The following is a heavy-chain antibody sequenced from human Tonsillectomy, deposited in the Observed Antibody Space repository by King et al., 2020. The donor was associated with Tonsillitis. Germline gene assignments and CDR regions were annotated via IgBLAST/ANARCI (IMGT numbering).Heavy chain of an antibody. D-gene: IGHD3-16*01. CDR2: ISYDGGNK. V-gene: IGHV3-30-3*01. J-gene: IGHJ4*02. CDR3: ARGDYVSEYYFDY. CDR1: GFTFSSYG. Sequence: VQLVESGGGVVQPGRSLRLSCAASGFTFSSYGMHWVRQAPGKGLEWVSVISYDGGNKYYADSVTGRFTISRDNSKNTLYVQMNGLRAEDTAVYYCARGDYVSEYYFDYWGQGTLVTVSS.